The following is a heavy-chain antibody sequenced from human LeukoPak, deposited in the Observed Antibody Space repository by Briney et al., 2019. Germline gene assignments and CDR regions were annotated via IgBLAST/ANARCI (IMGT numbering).Heavy chain of an antibody. D-gene: IGHD1-26*01. CDR1: GFTFSDDW. J-gene: IGHJ4*02. CDR3: ALTRGYYRLDS. CDR2: ISNDESHR. Sequence: GGSLRLSGAASGFTFSDDWMTWVRQAPGKGLEWVATISNDESHRHYADSVRGRFTISRDNAEKSLYLQMNSLTADDTAMYYCALTRGYYRLDSWGQSTLVIVSS. V-gene: IGHV3-7*01.